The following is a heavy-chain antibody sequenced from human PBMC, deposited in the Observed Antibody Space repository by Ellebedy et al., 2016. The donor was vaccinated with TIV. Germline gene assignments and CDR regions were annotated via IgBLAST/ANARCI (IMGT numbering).Heavy chain of an antibody. V-gene: IGHV7-4-1*01. Sequence: ASVKVSCXASGYTFTSYAMNWVRQAPGQGLEWMGWINTNTGNPTYAQGFTGRFVFSLDTSVSTAYLQICSLKAEDTAVYYCARQLRRAVAAPDYWGQGTLVTVSS. D-gene: IGHD6-19*01. CDR3: ARQLRRAVAAPDY. J-gene: IGHJ4*02. CDR1: GYTFTSYA. CDR2: INTNTGNP.